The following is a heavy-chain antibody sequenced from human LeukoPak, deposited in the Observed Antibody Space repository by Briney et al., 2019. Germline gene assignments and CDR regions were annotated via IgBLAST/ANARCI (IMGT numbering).Heavy chain of an antibody. V-gene: IGHV4-59*01. D-gene: IGHD6-6*01. Sequence: PSETLSLTCTVSGGSISSYYWSWIRQPPGKGLEWIGYIYYSGSTNYNPSLKSRVTISVDTSKNQFSLKLSSVTAADTAVYYCARTGAARQNLYYYYYMDVWGKGTTVTVSS. J-gene: IGHJ6*03. CDR1: GGSISSYY. CDR2: IYYSGST. CDR3: ARTGAARQNLYYYYYMDV.